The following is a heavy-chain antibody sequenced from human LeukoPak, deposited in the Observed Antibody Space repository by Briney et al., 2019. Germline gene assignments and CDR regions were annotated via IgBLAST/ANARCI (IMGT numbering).Heavy chain of an antibody. CDR1: GFTFSDYY. CDR3: ARDLGSGIAEPFDH. CDR2: ISCSGSTI. Sequence: GGSLRLSCAASGFTFSDYYMSWIRQAPGKGLEWVSYISCSGSTIYYADSVKGRFTISRDNAKNSLYLQMNSLRAEDTAVYYCARDLGSGIAEPFDHWGQGTLVTVSS. V-gene: IGHV3-11*04. D-gene: IGHD6-13*01. J-gene: IGHJ4*02.